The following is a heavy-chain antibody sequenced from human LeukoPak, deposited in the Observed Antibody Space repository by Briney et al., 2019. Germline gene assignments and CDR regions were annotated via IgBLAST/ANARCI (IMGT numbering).Heavy chain of an antibody. D-gene: IGHD5-12*01. Sequence: SETLSLTCTVSGGSISSSRYSWGWIRQPPGKGLEWIGSIYYSGSTYYNPSLKSRVTISVDTSKNQFSLKLSSVTAADTAVYYCARQVATIVREDYWGQGTLVTVSS. CDR2: IYYSGST. V-gene: IGHV4-39*01. CDR3: ARQVATIVREDY. J-gene: IGHJ4*02. CDR1: GGSISSSRYS.